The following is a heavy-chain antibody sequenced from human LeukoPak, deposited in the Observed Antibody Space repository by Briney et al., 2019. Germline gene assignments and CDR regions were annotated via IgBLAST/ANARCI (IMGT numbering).Heavy chain of an antibody. CDR3: GKHDSSSDF. Sequence: GGSQRLSCAASAFIFSTYGMQWARHAPGKGLEWVAFIRSDGTDKSYAGSVIGRFTISRDNSKNTLYLQMNTLRAENTAVYYCGKHDSSSDFWGQGTLVTVSS. V-gene: IGHV3-30*02. J-gene: IGHJ4*02. D-gene: IGHD3-22*01. CDR1: AFIFSTYG. CDR2: IRSDGTDK.